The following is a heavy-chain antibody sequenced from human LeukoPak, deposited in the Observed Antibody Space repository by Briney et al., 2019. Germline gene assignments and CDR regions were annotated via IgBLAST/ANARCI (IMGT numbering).Heavy chain of an antibody. CDR2: IQSDGSST. CDR1: GFMFDNYG. Sequence: GGSLRLSCAASGFMFDNYGMHWVRQAPGKGLEWVSRIQSDGSSTDYADSVKGRFIISRDNAKNTLYLQMSSLRVEDTAVYYCARDLAGELWFPGPFDYWGQGTLVTVSS. CDR3: ARDLAGELWFPGPFDY. J-gene: IGHJ4*02. D-gene: IGHD5-18*01. V-gene: IGHV3-74*01.